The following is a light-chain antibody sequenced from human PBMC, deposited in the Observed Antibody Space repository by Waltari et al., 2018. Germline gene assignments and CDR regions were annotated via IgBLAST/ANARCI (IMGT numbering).Light chain of an antibody. Sequence: IVMTQTPLSLSVTPGQPASISCKSSQSLLHSDGKTYLYWYLQKPGQPPQLLTYDVSNPYSGVADRFSGSVSCTDFTLKISRVDADYVGVYYCMQSVLLPPFTVGPGTKVDIK. CDR2: DVS. CDR3: MQSVLLPPFT. CDR1: QSLLHSDGKTY. V-gene: IGKV2D-29*01. J-gene: IGKJ3*01.